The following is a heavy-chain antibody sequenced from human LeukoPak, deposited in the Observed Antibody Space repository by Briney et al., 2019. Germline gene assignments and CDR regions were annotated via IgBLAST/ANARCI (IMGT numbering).Heavy chain of an antibody. D-gene: IGHD2-15*01. Sequence: GGSLRLSCAASGFTFSNYAMSWLRQAPGKGLEWVAAIGAGGAKIYYADSVKGRFTISRDNSKNTLYLQMNSLRAEDTAVYYCARDSRSGYFDYWGQGTLVTVSS. CDR2: IGAGGAKI. V-gene: IGHV3-23*01. CDR1: GFTFSNYA. CDR3: ARDSRSGYFDY. J-gene: IGHJ4*02.